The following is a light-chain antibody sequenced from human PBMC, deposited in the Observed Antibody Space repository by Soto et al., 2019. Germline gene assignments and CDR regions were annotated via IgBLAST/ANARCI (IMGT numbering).Light chain of an antibody. CDR1: RPVVRQY. V-gene: IGKV3-20*01. Sequence: ENVFAPSPDALSFFSGEKVSLSRRSRRPVVRQYIAWYHQKPGQAPRLLIHDAVSRATGIPDRFSGSGSGSGTDFTLFISRLEPEDCGVYYCQQNGRSPTFGPGTKVDIK. CDR2: DAV. J-gene: IGKJ3*01. CDR3: QQNGRSPT.